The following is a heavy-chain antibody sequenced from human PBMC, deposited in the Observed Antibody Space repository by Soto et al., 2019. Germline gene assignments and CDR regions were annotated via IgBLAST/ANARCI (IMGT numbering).Heavy chain of an antibody. J-gene: IGHJ4*02. Sequence: KVSYKSSDYSFSDYGRSWVRQAPGQGLQCMGLMSVEYGNTNYAQALEGRVTMTTDTSTNTAYMELRSLTSDDTAVYFCVCYSTSVSDTHSFYXWGQGTSVTVSX. CDR3: VCYSTSVSDTHSFYX. D-gene: IGHD6-13*01. CDR2: MSVEYGNT. CDR1: DYSFSDYG. V-gene: IGHV1-18*04.